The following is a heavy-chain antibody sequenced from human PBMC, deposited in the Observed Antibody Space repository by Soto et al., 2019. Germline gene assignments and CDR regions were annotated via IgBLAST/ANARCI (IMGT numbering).Heavy chain of an antibody. J-gene: IGHJ4*02. CDR2: ISYDGSNK. V-gene: IGHV3-30*18. CDR1: GFTFSSYG. D-gene: IGHD2-21*01. Sequence: QVQLVESGGGVVQPGRSLRLSCAASGFTFSSYGMHWVRQAPGKGLEWVAVISYDGSNKYYADSVKGRFTISRDNSKNTLYLQMNSLIAEDTAVYYCAKEDVVAELCLDYWGQGTLVTVSS. CDR3: AKEDVVAELCLDY.